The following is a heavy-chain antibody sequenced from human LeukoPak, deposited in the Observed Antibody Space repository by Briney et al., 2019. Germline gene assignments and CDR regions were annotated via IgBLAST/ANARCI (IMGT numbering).Heavy chain of an antibody. Sequence: PGGSLRLSCAASGFTFSNYAMSWVRQTPGNGLEWVAATVGGRPDTYHAESVKGRFTVSRDDSRDTLFLQMNRLSVDDTAIYYCTKAPIRSCSGAFCYPFDYWGQGTLVTVSS. CDR3: TKAPIRSCSGAFCYPFDY. J-gene: IGHJ4*02. CDR1: GFTFSNYA. CDR2: TVGGRPDT. V-gene: IGHV3-23*01. D-gene: IGHD2-15*01.